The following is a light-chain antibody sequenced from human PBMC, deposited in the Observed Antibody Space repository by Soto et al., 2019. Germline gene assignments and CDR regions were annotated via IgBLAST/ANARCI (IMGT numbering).Light chain of an antibody. CDR3: CSSTGISTLL. V-gene: IGLV2-14*01. J-gene: IGLJ1*01. Sequence: LTQPASVSGSPGQSITISCTGTTSDIGTYSYVSWYQQHAGKAPKLIIYEVSHRPSGVSNRFSGSKSGSTASLTISGLQTEDEAHYCCSSTGISTLLFATGTKVTVL. CDR1: TSDIGTYSY. CDR2: EVS.